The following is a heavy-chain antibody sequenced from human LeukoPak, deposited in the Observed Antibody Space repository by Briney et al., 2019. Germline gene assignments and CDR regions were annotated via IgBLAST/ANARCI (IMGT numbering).Heavy chain of an antibody. CDR1: DGSITTDDYF. V-gene: IGHV4-30-2*01. CDR3: ARVNQEDYYDSSGYYSPFDF. CDR2: ISHRGRT. D-gene: IGHD3-22*01. J-gene: IGHJ4*02. Sequence: SETLSLTCTVSDGSITTDDYFWSWIRQPPGKGLEWIGYISHRGRTYSNPSLESRLTMSVDRSQNQFFLRLSSVTAADTAVYYCARVNQEDYYDSSGYYSPFDFWGQGTLVTVSS.